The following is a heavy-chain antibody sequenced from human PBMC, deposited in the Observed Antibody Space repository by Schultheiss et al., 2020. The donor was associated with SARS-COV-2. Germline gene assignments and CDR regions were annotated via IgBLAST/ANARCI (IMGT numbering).Heavy chain of an antibody. D-gene: IGHD2-21*01. Sequence: SGPTLVKPTQTLTLTCTFSGFSLSTSGMCVSWIRQPPGKALEWLALIDWDDDKRYSPSLKSRLTITKDTSKNQVVLTMTNMDPVDTATYYCAHTSHMYYYYGMDVWGQGITVTVSS. CDR1: GFSLSTSGMC. J-gene: IGHJ6*02. V-gene: IGHV2-5*08. CDR2: IDWDDDK. CDR3: AHTSHMYYYYGMDV.